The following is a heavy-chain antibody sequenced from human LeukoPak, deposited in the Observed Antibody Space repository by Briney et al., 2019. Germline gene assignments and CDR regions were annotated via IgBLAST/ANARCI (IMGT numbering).Heavy chain of an antibody. J-gene: IGHJ4*02. D-gene: IGHD6-13*01. Sequence: GASVKVSCKASGYTFHNYGISWVRRAPGQGLEWMGWISPYSGNTDYTERLQGRVTMTTDTSTTTAFMELRSLRSDDTAVYYCARTSGVSAAGSPYYFDYWGQRTMVADSS. V-gene: IGHV1-18*01. CDR1: GYTFHNYG. CDR3: ARTSGVSAAGSPYYFDY. CDR2: ISPYSGNT.